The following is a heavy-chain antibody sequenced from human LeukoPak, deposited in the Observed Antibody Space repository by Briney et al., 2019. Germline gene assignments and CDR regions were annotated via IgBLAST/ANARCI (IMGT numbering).Heavy chain of an antibody. CDR3: ARGPSFDAFDI. V-gene: IGHV3-53*04. J-gene: IGHJ3*02. CDR1: GFTVSSNY. Sequence: PGGSLRLSCGASGFTVSSNYMNWVRQTPGKGLEWVSVIYSTGITYYADSVEGRFTISRHNSENTVYLQMNSLGAKDTAVYYCARGPSFDAFDIWGQGTMVTVSS. CDR2: IYSTGIT.